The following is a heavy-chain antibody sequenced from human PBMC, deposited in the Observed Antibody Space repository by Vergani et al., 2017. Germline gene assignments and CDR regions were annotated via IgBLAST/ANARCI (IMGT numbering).Heavy chain of an antibody. J-gene: IGHJ2*01. V-gene: IGHV4-59*01. CDR3: ARDSGKVPAKPTWYFDL. CDR2: IYYSGST. Sequence: QVQLQESGPGLVKPSETLSPTCTVSGGSISSYYWSWIRQPPGKGLEWIGYIYYSGSTNYNPSLKSRVTISVDTSKNQFSLKLSSVTAADTAVYYCARDSGKVPAKPTWYFDLWGRGTLVTVSS. CDR1: GGSISSYY.